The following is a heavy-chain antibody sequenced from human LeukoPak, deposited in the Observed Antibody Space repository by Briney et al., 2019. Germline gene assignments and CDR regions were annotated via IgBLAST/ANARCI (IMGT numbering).Heavy chain of an antibody. CDR2: INYSGST. J-gene: IGHJ5*02. V-gene: IGHV4-39*07. CDR3: ARDKHLEQWLPRGWFDP. Sequence: PSETLSLTCTVSGGSISSSSYYWGWIRQPPGKGLEWIGSINYSGSTYYNPSLKSRVTISVDTSKNQFSLKLSSVTAADTAVYYCARDKHLEQWLPRGWFDPWGQGTLVTVSS. CDR1: GGSISSSSYY. D-gene: IGHD6-19*01.